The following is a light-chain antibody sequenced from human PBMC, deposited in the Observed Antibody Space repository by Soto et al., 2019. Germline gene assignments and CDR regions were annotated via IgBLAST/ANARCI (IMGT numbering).Light chain of an antibody. CDR2: GAS. CDR1: QSVSVN. Sequence: EIVMTQSPATLSASPGERATLSCRASQSVSVNLAWYQQNPGQAPRLLIYGASTRATGIPVRFSGSGSGTEFTLTISSLQSEDFAVYYCQHYNNWPPWTFGQGTKVEIK. J-gene: IGKJ1*01. CDR3: QHYNNWPPWT. V-gene: IGKV3-15*01.